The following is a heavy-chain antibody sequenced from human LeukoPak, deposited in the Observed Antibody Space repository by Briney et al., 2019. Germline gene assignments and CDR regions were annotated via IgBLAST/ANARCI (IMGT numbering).Heavy chain of an antibody. Sequence: GGSLRLSCAASGFTFSSYAMSWVRQAPGKGLEWVSAISGSGGSTYYADSVKGRFTIARDNSKNTLYLQMNSLRAEDTAVYYRAKSLSGYYGSGSYYNNWGQGTLVTVSS. J-gene: IGHJ4*02. CDR3: AKSLSGYYGSGSYYNN. CDR1: GFTFSSYA. CDR2: ISGSGGST. D-gene: IGHD3-10*01. V-gene: IGHV3-23*01.